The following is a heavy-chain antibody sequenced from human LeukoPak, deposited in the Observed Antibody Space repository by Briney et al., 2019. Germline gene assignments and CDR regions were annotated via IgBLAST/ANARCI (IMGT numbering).Heavy chain of an antibody. Sequence: ASVKVSCKASGYTFTGYYMHWVRQAPGQGLEWMGWINPNSGGTNYAQKFQGRVTMTRDTSISTAYMELSRLRSDDTAVYYCARDRSLSGYYKVGFDYWGQGTLDTVSS. V-gene: IGHV1-2*02. J-gene: IGHJ4*02. CDR3: ARDRSLSGYYKVGFDY. CDR1: GYTFTGYY. D-gene: IGHD3-22*01. CDR2: INPNSGGT.